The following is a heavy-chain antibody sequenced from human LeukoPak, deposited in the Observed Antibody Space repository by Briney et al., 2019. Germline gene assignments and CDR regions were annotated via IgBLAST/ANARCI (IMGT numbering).Heavy chain of an antibody. Sequence: SSETLSLTCAVYGGSFSGYYWSWIRQPPGKGLEWIGEINHSGSTNYNPSLKSRVTISVDTSKNQFSLKLSSVTAADTAVYYCARAGLDSSSWYGLNWFDPWGQGTLVTVSS. V-gene: IGHV4-34*01. CDR1: GGSFSGYY. D-gene: IGHD6-13*01. CDR2: INHSGST. CDR3: ARAGLDSSSWYGLNWFDP. J-gene: IGHJ5*02.